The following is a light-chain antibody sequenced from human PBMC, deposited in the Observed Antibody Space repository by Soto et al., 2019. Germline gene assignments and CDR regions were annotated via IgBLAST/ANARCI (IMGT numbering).Light chain of an antibody. Sequence: EIVLTQSPGTLSLSPGERATLSCRASQSVSSSSLAWYQQKPGQAPRLLVYGASSRATGVPDRFSGSGSGTDFTLSISRQEPEDFALYYCQHYAGGSRITFGQGTRLEIK. V-gene: IGKV3-20*01. CDR2: GAS. CDR1: QSVSSSS. CDR3: QHYAGGSRIT. J-gene: IGKJ5*01.